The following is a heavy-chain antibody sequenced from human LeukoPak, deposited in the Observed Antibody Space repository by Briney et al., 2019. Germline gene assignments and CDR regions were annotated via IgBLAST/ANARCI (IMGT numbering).Heavy chain of an antibody. D-gene: IGHD2-15*01. CDR2: INHSGST. CDR1: GGSISSYY. Sequence: SETLSLTCTVSGGSISSYYWSWIRQPPGKGLEWIGEINHSGSTNYNPSLKSRVTMSVDTSKNQFSLKLNSVTAADTAVYYCARVDGSCSGGSCPSGNWFDPWGQGTLVTVSS. J-gene: IGHJ5*02. V-gene: IGHV4-34*01. CDR3: ARVDGSCSGGSCPSGNWFDP.